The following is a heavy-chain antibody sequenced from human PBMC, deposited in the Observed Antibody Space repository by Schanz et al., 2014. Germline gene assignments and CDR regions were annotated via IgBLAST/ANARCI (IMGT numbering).Heavy chain of an antibody. V-gene: IGHV3-23*01. CDR3: AREVMAAAGWAFDY. D-gene: IGHD6-13*01. Sequence: EVQLLESGGGLVQPGGSLRLSCAASGFTFGDYAMTWVRQAPGKGLEWVSAINTGVNTYYADSERGRFTMSRDNSKNTLYLQRNSLRAGDAAVYYCAREVMAAAGWAFDYWGQGTLVAVSA. J-gene: IGHJ4*02. CDR2: INTGVNT. CDR1: GFTFGDYA.